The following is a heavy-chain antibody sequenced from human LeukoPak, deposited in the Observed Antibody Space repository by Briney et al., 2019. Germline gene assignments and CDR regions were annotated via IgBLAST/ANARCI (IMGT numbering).Heavy chain of an antibody. J-gene: IGHJ4*02. Sequence: SETLSLTCTVSGGSISSYYWSWIRQPPGKGLEWIGYIYYSGSTNYNPSLKSRVTILLDTSRNQISLKLSSVTAADTAVYYCAKHSGSSWFDCWGQGTLVTVSS. CDR1: GGSISSYY. CDR2: IYYSGST. V-gene: IGHV4-59*08. CDR3: AKHSGSSWFDC. D-gene: IGHD6-13*01.